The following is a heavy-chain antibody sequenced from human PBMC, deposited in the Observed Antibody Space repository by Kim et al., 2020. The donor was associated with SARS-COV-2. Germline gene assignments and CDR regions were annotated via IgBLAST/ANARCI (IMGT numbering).Heavy chain of an antibody. CDR2: IYYSGST. Sequence: SETLSLTCTVSGGSISSSSYYWGWIRQPPGKGLEWIGSIYYSGSTYYNPSLKSRVTISVDTSKNQFSLKLSSVTAADTAVYYCARQAYCSSTSCLYWNFDYWGQGTLVTVSS. CDR3: ARQAYCSSTSCLYWNFDY. V-gene: IGHV4-39*01. D-gene: IGHD2-2*01. CDR1: GGSISSSSYY. J-gene: IGHJ4*02.